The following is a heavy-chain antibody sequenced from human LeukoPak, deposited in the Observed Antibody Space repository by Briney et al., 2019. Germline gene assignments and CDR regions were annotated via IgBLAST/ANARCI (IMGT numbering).Heavy chain of an antibody. D-gene: IGHD3-3*01. CDR1: GFTFSSYW. V-gene: IGHV3-7*03. CDR2: IKQDGSEK. CDR3: VREECYDFWSGYYMRNYYYYGMDV. J-gene: IGHJ6*02. Sequence: PGGSLRLSCAASGFTFSSYWMSRVRQAPGKGLEWVANIKQDGSEKYYVDSVKGRFTISRDNAKNSLYLQMNSLRAEDTAVYYCVREECYDFWSGYYMRNYYYYGMDVWGQGTTVTVSS.